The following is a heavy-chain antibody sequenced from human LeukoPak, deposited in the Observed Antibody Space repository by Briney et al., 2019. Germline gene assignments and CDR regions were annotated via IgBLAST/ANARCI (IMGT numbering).Heavy chain of an antibody. Sequence: GGSLRLSCAASGFTFSCYSMNWVRQAPGKGLEWVSYISSSGSTIYYADSVKGRFTISRDNAKNSLYLQMNSLRAEDTAVYYCARGSHRDGYDSDHWGQGTLVTVSS. J-gene: IGHJ4*02. CDR3: ARGSHRDGYDSDH. CDR1: GFTFSCYS. CDR2: ISSSGSTI. V-gene: IGHV3-48*04. D-gene: IGHD5-24*01.